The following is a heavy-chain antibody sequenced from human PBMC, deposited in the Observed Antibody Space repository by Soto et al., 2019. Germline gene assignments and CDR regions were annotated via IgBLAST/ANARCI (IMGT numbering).Heavy chain of an antibody. J-gene: IGHJ4*02. V-gene: IGHV1-18*01. CDR2: ISAYNGNT. D-gene: IGHD5-12*01. CDR1: GYTFTSYG. Sequence: ASVKVSCKASGYTFTSYGISWVRQAPGQGLEWMGWISAYNGNTNYAQKLQGRVTMTTDTSTSTAYMELSSLRSEDTAVYYCARGFLYSRKEYYFAYWGQGTLVIGSS. CDR3: ARGFLYSRKEYYFAY.